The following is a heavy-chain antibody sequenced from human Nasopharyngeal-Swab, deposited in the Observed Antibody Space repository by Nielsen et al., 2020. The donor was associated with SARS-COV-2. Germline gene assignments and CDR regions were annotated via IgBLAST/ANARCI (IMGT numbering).Heavy chain of an antibody. CDR1: GLSVSSNY. D-gene: IGHD5-24*01. V-gene: IGHV3-53*01. CDR3: ARVLDGYNGFDY. Sequence: GGSLRLSCAASGLSVSSNYMSWVRQAPGKGLEWVSIIYPGGSTYYADSVKGRFTISRDSSRNTLYLQMNSLTAEGTAVYYCARVLDGYNGFDYWGQGTLVTVSS. J-gene: IGHJ4*02. CDR2: IYPGGST.